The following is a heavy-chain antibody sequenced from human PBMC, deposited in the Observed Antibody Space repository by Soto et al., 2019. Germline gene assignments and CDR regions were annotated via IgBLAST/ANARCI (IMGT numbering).Heavy chain of an antibody. CDR1: GGSISSYY. V-gene: IGHV4-59*08. D-gene: IGHD5-18*01. J-gene: IGHJ4*02. CDR3: ARSSGYSYGFDY. CDR2: IYHSGTT. Sequence: SETLSLTCTVSGGSISSYYWRWIRQPPGKGLEGIGYIYHSGTTNYNPSLKSRVTISVDTSKNQFSLKLSSVTAADTAVYYCARSSGYSYGFDYWGQGTLVTVSS.